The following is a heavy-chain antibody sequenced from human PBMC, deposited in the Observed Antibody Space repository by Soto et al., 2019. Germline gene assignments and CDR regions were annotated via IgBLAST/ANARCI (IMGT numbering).Heavy chain of an antibody. CDR2: TYYRSKWYN. D-gene: IGHD6-6*01. CDR3: ARDSVSEYSAMDV. J-gene: IGHJ6*02. Sequence: LILSLDWNISGCSFSRNGACWNFRAKSPSRGLEWLGRTYYRSKWYNDYAVSVKSRITINSDISKNQFSLQLNSVTPEDTAVDYCARDSVSEYSAMDVWGHGTTVLV. CDR1: GCSFSRNGAC. V-gene: IGHV6-1*01.